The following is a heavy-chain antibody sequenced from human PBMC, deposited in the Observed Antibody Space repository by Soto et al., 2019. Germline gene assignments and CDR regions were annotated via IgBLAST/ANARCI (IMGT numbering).Heavy chain of an antibody. V-gene: IGHV1-69*06. CDR2: IIPIFGTA. Sequence: SVKVSCKASGGTFSSYAISWVRQAPGQGLQWMGGIIPIFGTANYAQKFQGRVTITADKSTSTAYMELSSLRSEDTAVYYCARGEYCTNGVCPPLRYYYYYGMDVWGQGTTVTVS. D-gene: IGHD2-8*01. J-gene: IGHJ6*02. CDR1: GGTFSSYA. CDR3: ARGEYCTNGVCPPLRYYYYYGMDV.